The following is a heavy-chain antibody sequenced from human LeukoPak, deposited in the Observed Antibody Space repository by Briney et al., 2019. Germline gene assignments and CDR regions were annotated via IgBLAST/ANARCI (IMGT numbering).Heavy chain of an antibody. J-gene: IGHJ6*03. Sequence: KTSETLSLTCTVSGGSISTYYWSWIRQPPGKGLEWIGYIYYTRSTSYNPSLKSRVTMSLDASKNQFSLELNSVTPADTAVYYCARGTKDLVGITWYYYMDVWGKGTTVTVSS. D-gene: IGHD2-2*01. V-gene: IGHV4-59*01. CDR2: IYYTRST. CDR1: GGSISTYY. CDR3: ARGTKDLVGITWYYYMDV.